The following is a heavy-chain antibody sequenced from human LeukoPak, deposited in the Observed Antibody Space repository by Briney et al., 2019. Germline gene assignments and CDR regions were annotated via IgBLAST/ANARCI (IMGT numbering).Heavy chain of an antibody. CDR3: ARIVAPAAYFDY. CDR1: GFTFSSYA. V-gene: IGHV3-23*01. D-gene: IGHD2-2*01. CDR2: ISGSGGST. Sequence: GGSLRLSCAASGFTFSSYATSWVSQAPGEGLEWVSAISGSGGSTYYADSVKGRFTISRDNSKNTLYLQMNSLRAEDTAVYYCARIVAPAAYFDYWGQGTLVTVSS. J-gene: IGHJ4*02.